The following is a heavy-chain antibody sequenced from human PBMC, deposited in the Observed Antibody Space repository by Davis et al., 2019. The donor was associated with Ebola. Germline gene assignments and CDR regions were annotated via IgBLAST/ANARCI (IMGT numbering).Heavy chain of an antibody. CDR3: TSSSWYGAEDY. Sequence: PGGSLRLSCAASGFTFSGSAMHWVRQASGKGLEWVGRIRSKANSYATAYAASVKGRFTISRDDSKNSAYLQMNSLKTGDTAVYYCTSSSWYGAEDYWGQGTLVTVSS. J-gene: IGHJ4*02. D-gene: IGHD6-13*01. CDR2: IRSKANSYAT. CDR1: GFTFSGSA. V-gene: IGHV3-73*01.